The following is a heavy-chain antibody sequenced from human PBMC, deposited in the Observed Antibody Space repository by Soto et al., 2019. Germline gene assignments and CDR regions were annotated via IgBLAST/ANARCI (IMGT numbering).Heavy chain of an antibody. J-gene: IGHJ4*02. CDR1: GGSVSSGSYY. V-gene: IGHV4-61*01. D-gene: IGHD2-15*01. Sequence: SETLSLTCTVSGGSVSSGSYYWSWIRQPPGKGLEWIGYIYYSGSTNYNPSLKSRVTISVDTSKNQFSLKLSSVTAADTAVYYCAREMVVAAIGVDYWGQGTLVTVSS. CDR2: IYYSGST. CDR3: AREMVVAAIGVDY.